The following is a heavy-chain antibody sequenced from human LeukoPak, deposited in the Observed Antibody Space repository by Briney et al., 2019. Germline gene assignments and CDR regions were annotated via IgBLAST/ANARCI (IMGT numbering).Heavy chain of an antibody. CDR3: AREGSGSYYLAKMIFDY. CDR1: GFTFSDYY. J-gene: IGHJ4*02. CDR2: ISSSGSTI. V-gene: IGHV3-11*04. D-gene: IGHD3-10*01. Sequence: GGSLRLSCAASGFTFSDYYMSWIRQAPGKGLEWVSYISSSGSTIYYADSVKGRFTISRDNAKNPLYLQMNSLRVEDTAVYYCAREGSGSYYLAKMIFDYWGQGTLVTVSS.